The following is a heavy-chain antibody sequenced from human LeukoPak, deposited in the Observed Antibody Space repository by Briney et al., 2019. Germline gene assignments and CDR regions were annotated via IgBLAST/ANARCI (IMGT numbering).Heavy chain of an antibody. D-gene: IGHD5-18*01. CDR2: INGKNGNT. CDR1: GYTFSDYY. CDR3: ARDGYNIGYPYFDF. V-gene: IGHV1-2*02. J-gene: IGHJ4*02. Sequence: ASVKVSCKTSGYTFSDYYIHWVRQAPGQGIEWMGWINGKNGNTHYAQKFQGRVTLTRDTSISTSYMDLDGLRSDDTAVYYCARDGYNIGYPYFDFWGQGILVTVSS.